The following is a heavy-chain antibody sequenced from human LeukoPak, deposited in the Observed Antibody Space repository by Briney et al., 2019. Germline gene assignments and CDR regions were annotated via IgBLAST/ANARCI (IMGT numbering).Heavy chain of an antibody. CDR1: GGSIRSGSYY. V-gene: IGHV4-61*02. Sequence: SETLSLTCTVSGGSIRSGSYYWRWIRQPAGKGLEWIGRIYTSGSTNYNPSLKSRVTISVDTSKNQFSLKLSSVTAADMAVYYCARLRYSYGFFDYWGQGTLVTVSS. J-gene: IGHJ4*02. CDR3: ARLRYSYGFFDY. CDR2: IYTSGST. D-gene: IGHD5-18*01.